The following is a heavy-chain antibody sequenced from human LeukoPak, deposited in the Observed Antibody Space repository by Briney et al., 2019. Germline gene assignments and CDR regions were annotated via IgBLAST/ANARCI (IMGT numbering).Heavy chain of an antibody. D-gene: IGHD3-10*01. V-gene: IGHV3-20*04. CDR1: GFTFDDYG. CDR3: ARSRGLITMVRGGGGYYYMDV. Sequence: GGSLRLSCAASGFTFDDYGMSRVRQAPGKGLEWVSGINWNGGSTGYADSVKGRFTISRDNAKNSLYLQMNSLRAEDTALYYCARSRGLITMVRGGGGYYYMDVWGKGTTVTVSS. J-gene: IGHJ6*03. CDR2: INWNGGST.